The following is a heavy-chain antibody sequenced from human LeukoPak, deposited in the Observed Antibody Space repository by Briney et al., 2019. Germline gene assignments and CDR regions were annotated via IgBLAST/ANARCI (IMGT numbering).Heavy chain of an antibody. D-gene: IGHD5-24*01. CDR2: INHSGST. J-gene: IGHJ4*02. V-gene: IGHV4-34*01. CDR1: GGSFSGYY. Sequence: SETLSLTCAVYGGSFSGYYWSWIRQPPGKGLEWIGEINHSGSTNYNPSLKSRVTISVDTSKNQFSLKLSSVTAADTAEYYCARGHRRDGYNRTDFDYWGQGTLVTVSS. CDR3: ARGHRRDGYNRTDFDY.